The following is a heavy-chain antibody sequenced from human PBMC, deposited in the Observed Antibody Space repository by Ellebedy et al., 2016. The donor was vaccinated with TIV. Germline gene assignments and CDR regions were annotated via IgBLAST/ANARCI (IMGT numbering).Heavy chain of an antibody. D-gene: IGHD6-6*01. CDR3: ARIYSSSSRHIDY. CDR2: IYSGGST. V-gene: IGHV3-53*01. Sequence: GGSLRLXCAASGFTVSSNYMTWVRQAPGKGLEWVSVIYSGGSTYNADSVKGRFTISRDNSKNTLYLQMNSLRAEDTAVYYCARIYSSSSRHIDYWGQGTLVTVSS. J-gene: IGHJ4*02. CDR1: GFTVSSNY.